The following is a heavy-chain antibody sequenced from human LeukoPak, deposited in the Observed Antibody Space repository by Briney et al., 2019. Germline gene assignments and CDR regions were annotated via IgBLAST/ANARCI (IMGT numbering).Heavy chain of an antibody. V-gene: IGHV3-73*01. D-gene: IGHD1-26*01. J-gene: IGHJ4*02. Sequence: GGSLRLSCAVSGFTFSGSAMHWVRQASGKGLEWVGRIRSKANNYATAYAASVEGRFTISRDNSKNTAFLQMNSLKTEDTAVYYCTLFFIVETERGSLRVFDYWGQGTLVTVSS. CDR1: GFTFSGSA. CDR3: TLFFIVETERGSLRVFDY. CDR2: IRSKANNYAT.